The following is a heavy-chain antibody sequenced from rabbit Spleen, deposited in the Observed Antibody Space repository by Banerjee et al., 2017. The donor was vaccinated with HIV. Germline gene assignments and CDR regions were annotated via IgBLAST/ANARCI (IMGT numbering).Heavy chain of an antibody. CDR2: IYTGNVKT. CDR1: GFDFSRGYD. Sequence: QEQLVESGGGLVKPGASLTLTCKASGFDFSRGYDMCWVRQAPGKGLAWIGCIYTGNVKTYYASWAKGRFAISKTSSTTVTLQMTSLTVADTATYFCARDAGSGHYIDAYFDLWGPGPLVT. D-gene: IGHD8-1*01. V-gene: IGHV1S45*01. J-gene: IGHJ4*01. CDR3: ARDAGSGHYIDAYFDL.